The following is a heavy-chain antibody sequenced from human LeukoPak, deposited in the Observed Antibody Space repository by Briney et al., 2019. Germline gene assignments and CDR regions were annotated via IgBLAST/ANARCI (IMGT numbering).Heavy chain of an antibody. CDR3: ARGGSSGRYLGS. CDR2: IIPIFGIA. V-gene: IGHV1-69*04. D-gene: IGHD6-19*01. J-gene: IGHJ5*01. Sequence: GASVKVSCKASGGTFSSYAISWVRQAPGQGLEWMGRIIPIFGIANYAQKFQGRVTITADKSTSTAYMELSSLRSEDTAVYYCARGGSSGRYLGSWGQGTLVTVSS. CDR1: GGTFSSYA.